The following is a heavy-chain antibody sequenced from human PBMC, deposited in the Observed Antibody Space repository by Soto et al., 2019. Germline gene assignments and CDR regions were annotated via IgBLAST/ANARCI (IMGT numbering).Heavy chain of an antibody. D-gene: IGHD1-1*01. J-gene: IGHJ4*02. CDR2: IKQDGSEK. V-gene: IGHV3-7*04. CDR3: VGGKVERRFDY. Sequence: GGSLRLSCAASGFTFSSYWMSWVRQAPGKGLEWVANIKQDGSEKYYVDSVKGRFTISRDNAKNSLYLQMNSLRAEDTAVYYCVGGKVERRFDYWGQGTLVTVSS. CDR1: GFTFSSYW.